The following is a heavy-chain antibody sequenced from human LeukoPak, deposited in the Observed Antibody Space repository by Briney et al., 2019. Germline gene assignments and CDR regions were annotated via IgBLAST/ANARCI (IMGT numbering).Heavy chain of an antibody. V-gene: IGHV3-33*08. D-gene: IGHD3-3*01. CDR3: AREYDFWSGYYRYYYYYYMDV. J-gene: IGHJ6*03. Sequence: GGSLRLSCAASGFTFSNAWMSWVRQAPGKGLEWVAVIWYDGSNKYYADSVKGRFTISRDNSKNTLYLQMNSLRAEDTAVYYCAREYDFWSGYYRYYYYYYMDVWGKGTTVTVSS. CDR2: IWYDGSNK. CDR1: GFTFSNAW.